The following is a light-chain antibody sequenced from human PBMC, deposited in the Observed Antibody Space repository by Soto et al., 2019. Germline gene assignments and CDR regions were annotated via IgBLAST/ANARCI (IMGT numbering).Light chain of an antibody. CDR2: AAS. J-gene: IGKJ1*01. V-gene: IGKV1-39*01. CDR3: QQTYITPPWT. CDR1: QTIKNY. Sequence: DIQMTQSPTSRSASVGDRITITCRANQTIKNYLNWYQQRPGKAPRLLIFAASNLETGVPSRFSGSGSGTDFTLSVSDLQPEDFATYYCQQTYITPPWTFGQGTTVEI.